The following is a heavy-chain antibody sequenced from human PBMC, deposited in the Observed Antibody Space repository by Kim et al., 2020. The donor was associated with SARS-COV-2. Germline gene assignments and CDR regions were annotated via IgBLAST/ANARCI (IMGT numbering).Heavy chain of an antibody. J-gene: IGHJ6*03. CDR2: ICDDGSKK. Sequence: GGSLRLSCEASGFNFSNFGMHWVRQAPGKGLQWMSGICDDGSKKYYADSVKGRFTISRDNSKNTVFLEMNSLRADDAAIYYCTKDQYYSNYGYDYSDYY. CDR1: GFNFSNFG. CDR3: TKDQYYSNYGYDYSDYY. D-gene: IGHD3-16*01. V-gene: IGHV3-33*06.